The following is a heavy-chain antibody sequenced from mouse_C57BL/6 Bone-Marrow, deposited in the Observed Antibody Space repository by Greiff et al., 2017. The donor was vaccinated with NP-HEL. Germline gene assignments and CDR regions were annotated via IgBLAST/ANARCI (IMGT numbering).Heavy chain of an antibody. CDR2: INYDGSST. CDR1: GFTFSDYY. Sequence: EVKLVESEGGLVQPGSSMKLSCTASGFTFSDYYMAWVRQVPEKGLEWVANINYDGSSTYYLDSLKSRFIFSRDNAKNILYLQMRSLKAEYTATYYCAREGGLRRRTYAMDYWGQGTSVTVSS. D-gene: IGHD2-4*01. V-gene: IGHV5-16*01. CDR3: AREGGLRRRTYAMDY. J-gene: IGHJ4*01.